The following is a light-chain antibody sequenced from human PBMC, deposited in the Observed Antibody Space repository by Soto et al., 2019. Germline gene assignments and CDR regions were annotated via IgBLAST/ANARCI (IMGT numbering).Light chain of an antibody. Sequence: NFMLTQPHSVSESPGKTVTISCTGSGGSIASNYVQWYQQRPGSAPTTVISENNQRPSGVPDRFSGSIDSSSNSASLTISGLKTEDEADYYCQSYDSDSQGVFGGGTKVTVL. CDR2: ENN. CDR3: QSYDSDSQGV. CDR1: GGSIASNY. V-gene: IGLV6-57*02. J-gene: IGLJ3*02.